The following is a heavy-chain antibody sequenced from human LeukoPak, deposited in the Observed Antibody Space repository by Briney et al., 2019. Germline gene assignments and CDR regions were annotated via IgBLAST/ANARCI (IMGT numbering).Heavy chain of an antibody. CDR2: IYYSGST. D-gene: IGHD6-13*01. J-gene: IGHJ4*02. CDR1: GGSISSSSYY. V-gene: IGHV4-39*01. CDR3: ATERIAAAGTVDY. Sequence: KPSETLSLTCTVSGGSISSSSYYWGWIRQPPGKGLEWIGSIYYSGSTYYNPSLKSRVTISVDTSKNQFSLKLSSVTAADTAVYYCATERIAAAGTVDYWGQGTLVTVSS.